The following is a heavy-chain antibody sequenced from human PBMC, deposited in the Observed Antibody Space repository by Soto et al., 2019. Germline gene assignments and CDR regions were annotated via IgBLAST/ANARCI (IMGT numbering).Heavy chain of an antibody. CDR2: IRNKANKYAT. Sequence: DVQMVESGGGLVQPGGSLKLSCATTGVTFAGSAIHWVRQAPGKGLEWIGRIRNKANKYATAYPASVAGRFTISRDYSKTTAYLEMNSLTPEDTAMYYCAGPGPFESWGQGTLVTVSS. CDR3: AGPGPFES. V-gene: IGHV3-73*01. J-gene: IGHJ4*02. D-gene: IGHD1-1*01. CDR1: GVTFAGSA.